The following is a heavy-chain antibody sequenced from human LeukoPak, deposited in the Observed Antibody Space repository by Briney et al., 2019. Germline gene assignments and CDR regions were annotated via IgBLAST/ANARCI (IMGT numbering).Heavy chain of an antibody. D-gene: IGHD3-22*01. Sequence: SETLSLTCTVSGGSISSYDWSWIRQPPGKGLEWIGYIYYSGSTNYNPSLKSRVTRSVDTSKNPFSLTLSSATAAETAVYYCARERRSSYYDSRGYQTAFDIWGQGTMVTVSS. V-gene: IGHV4-59*01. CDR2: IYYSGST. J-gene: IGHJ3*02. CDR3: ARERRSSYYDSRGYQTAFDI. CDR1: GGSISSYD.